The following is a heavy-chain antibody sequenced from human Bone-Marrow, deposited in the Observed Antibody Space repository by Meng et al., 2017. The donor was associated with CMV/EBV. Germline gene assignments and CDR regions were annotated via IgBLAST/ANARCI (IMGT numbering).Heavy chain of an antibody. CDR1: GFSFDDYA. D-gene: IGHD4-17*01. CDR2: ISWNSGTI. CDR3: AKDICVDYGDRHCYYHGMDV. J-gene: IGHJ6*02. V-gene: IGHV3-9*01. Sequence: GGSLRLSCAASGFSFDDYAMYWVRQAPGKGLEWVSDISWNSGTIDYADSVRGRFTISRDNARNSLYLQMNSLRTEDTALYYCAKDICVDYGDRHCYYHGMDVWGQGTTVTVSS.